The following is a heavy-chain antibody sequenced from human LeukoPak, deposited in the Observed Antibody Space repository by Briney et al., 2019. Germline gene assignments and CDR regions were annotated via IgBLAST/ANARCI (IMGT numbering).Heavy chain of an antibody. CDR2: IYYSGST. CDR1: GGSISSSSYY. Sequence: SETLSLTCTVSGGSISSSSYYWGWIRQPPGKGLEWIGSIYYSGSTYYNPSLKSRVTISVDTSKNQFSLKLSSVTAADTAVYYCARRRPKFYSSSWFLDWAFDIWGQGTMVTVSS. D-gene: IGHD6-13*01. J-gene: IGHJ3*02. V-gene: IGHV4-39*01. CDR3: ARRRPKFYSSSWFLDWAFDI.